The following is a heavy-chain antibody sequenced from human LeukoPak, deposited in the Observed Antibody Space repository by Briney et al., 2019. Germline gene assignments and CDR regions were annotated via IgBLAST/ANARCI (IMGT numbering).Heavy chain of an antibody. CDR3: ARSTYYYDSSGFDY. J-gene: IGHJ4*02. Sequence: SETLSLTCAAYGGSFSGYYWSWIRQPPGKGLEWIGEINHSGSTNYNPSLKSRVTISVDTSKNQFSLKLSSVTAADTAVYYCARSTYYYDSSGFDYWGQGTLVTVSS. CDR1: GGSFSGYY. CDR2: INHSGST. D-gene: IGHD3-22*01. V-gene: IGHV4-34*01.